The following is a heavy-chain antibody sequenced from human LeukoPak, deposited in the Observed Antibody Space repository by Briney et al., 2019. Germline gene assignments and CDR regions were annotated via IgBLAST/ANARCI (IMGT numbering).Heavy chain of an antibody. CDR2: IKQDGSEK. CDR3: ARLKEYYFDSSGYPFFDY. Sequence: GGSLRLSCAASGFTFSSYWMSWVRQAPGKGLEWVANIKQDGSEKYYVDSVKGRFTIARDNAKNSLYLQMNSLRAEDTAVYYRARLKEYYFDSSGYPFFDYWGQGTLVTVSS. J-gene: IGHJ4*02. V-gene: IGHV3-7*01. D-gene: IGHD3-22*01. CDR1: GFTFSSYW.